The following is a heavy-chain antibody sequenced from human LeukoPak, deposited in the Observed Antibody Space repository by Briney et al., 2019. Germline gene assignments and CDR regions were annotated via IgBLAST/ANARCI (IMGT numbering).Heavy chain of an antibody. J-gene: IGHJ6*03. CDR1: GFTFSTYG. CDR3: ARSEYSSSWYDRRSMNYYYYMDV. D-gene: IGHD6-13*01. V-gene: IGHV3-30*02. Sequence: GGSLRLSCAASGFTFSTYGIHWVRQAPGQGLEWVAFIRYDGSNKYYADSVRGRFTISRDSSKNTVSLQMNSLRAEDTAVYYCARSEYSSSWYDRRSMNYYYYMDVWGKGTTVTVSS. CDR2: IRYDGSNK.